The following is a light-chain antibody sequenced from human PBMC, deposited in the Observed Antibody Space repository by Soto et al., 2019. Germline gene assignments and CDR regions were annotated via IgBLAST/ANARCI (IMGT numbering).Light chain of an antibody. CDR1: SNDVGDYNY. Sequence: QSALTQPASVSGSPGQSITISCTGTSNDVGDYNYVAWYQQHPGKAPKLIIYEVTNRPSGVSNRFSGSKSGNTASLTISGLQAEDEADYYCISYTTTTTPPLVFGGGTQLTVL. CDR2: EVT. CDR3: ISYTTTTTPPLV. J-gene: IGLJ2*01. V-gene: IGLV2-14*01.